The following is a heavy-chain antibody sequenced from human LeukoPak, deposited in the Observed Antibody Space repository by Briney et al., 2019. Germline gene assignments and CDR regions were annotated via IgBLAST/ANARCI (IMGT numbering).Heavy chain of an antibody. CDR1: GGSFSGYY. CDR3: ASILVARGLLDY. CDR2: INHSGST. V-gene: IGHV4-34*01. J-gene: IGHJ4*02. Sequence: PSETLSLTCAVYGGSFSGYYWSWIRQPPGKGLEWIGEINHSGSTYYNPSLKSRVTISVDTSKNQFSLKLSSVTAADTAVYYCASILVARGLLDYWGQGTLVTVSS. D-gene: IGHD2-21*01.